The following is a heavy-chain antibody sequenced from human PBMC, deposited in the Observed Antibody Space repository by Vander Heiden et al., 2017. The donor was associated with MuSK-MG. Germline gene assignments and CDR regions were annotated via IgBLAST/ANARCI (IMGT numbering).Heavy chain of an antibody. CDR1: GFSFDNYA. J-gene: IGHJ4*02. CDR2: INWNSGNI. D-gene: IGHD3-3*01. CDR3: AKGGNRYYDFWSDY. V-gene: IGHV3-9*01. Sequence: EVQVVESGGGLVQPGRSLRLSCAASGFSFDNYAMHWVRQAPGKGLAWVPGINWNSGNIVYADSVKGRFTVSRDNAKNSLYLQMNSLRVEDTALYYCAKGGNRYYDFWSDYWGQGTLVTVSS.